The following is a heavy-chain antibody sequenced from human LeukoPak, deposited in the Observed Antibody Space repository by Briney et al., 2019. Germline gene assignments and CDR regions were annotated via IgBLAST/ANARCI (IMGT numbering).Heavy chain of an antibody. CDR2: ISAYNGNT. D-gene: IGHD2-2*01. J-gene: IGHJ6*02. Sequence: ASVKVSCKASGYTFTSYGISWVRQAPGQGLEWMGWISAYNGNTNYAQKLQGRVTMTTDTSTSTAYMELRSPRSDDTAVYYCARDRDCSSTSCYWTYYYYGMDVWGQGTTVTVSS. V-gene: IGHV1-18*01. CDR1: GYTFTSYG. CDR3: ARDRDCSSTSCYWTYYYYGMDV.